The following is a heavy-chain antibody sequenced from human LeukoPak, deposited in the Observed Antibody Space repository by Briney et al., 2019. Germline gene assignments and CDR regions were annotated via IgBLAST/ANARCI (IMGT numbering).Heavy chain of an antibody. CDR1: GFTFSSYA. J-gene: IGHJ4*02. D-gene: IGHD2-15*01. V-gene: IGHV3-23*01. CDR2: ISGSGGST. CDR3: AKPGSSTRNYFDY. Sequence: GGSLRLSCAASGFTFSSYAMSWVRQAPGKGLEWVSAISGSGGSTYYAGSVKGRFTISRDNSKNTLYLQMNSLRAEDTAVYYCAKPGSSTRNYFDYWGQGTLVTVSS.